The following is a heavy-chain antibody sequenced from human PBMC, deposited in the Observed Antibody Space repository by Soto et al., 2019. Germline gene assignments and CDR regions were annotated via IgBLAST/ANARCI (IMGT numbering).Heavy chain of an antibody. D-gene: IGHD3-22*01. Sequence: VGSLRLSCAASGFTFSSYGMHWVRQAPGKGLEWVAVISYDGSNRYYADSVKGRFTISRDNSKNTLYLQMSSLRAEDTAVYYCAKLNYDSSGYQYDDAFDIWGQGTMVTVSS. J-gene: IGHJ3*02. CDR1: GFTFSSYG. CDR3: AKLNYDSSGYQYDDAFDI. V-gene: IGHV3-30*18. CDR2: ISYDGSNR.